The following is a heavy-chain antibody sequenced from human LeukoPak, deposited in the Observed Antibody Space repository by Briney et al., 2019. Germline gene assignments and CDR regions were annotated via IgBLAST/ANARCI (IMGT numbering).Heavy chain of an antibody. J-gene: IGHJ5*02. CDR2: INHSGST. CDR3: ARPVEGAMVRGPNVGRGWFDP. CDR1: GGSISSYF. V-gene: IGHV4-34*01. Sequence: SETLSLTCTVSGGSISSYFWSWIRQPPGKGLEWIGEINHSGSTNYNPSLKSRVTISVDTSKNQFSLKLSSVTAADTAVYYCARPVEGAMVRGPNVGRGWFDPWGQGTLVTVSS. D-gene: IGHD3-10*01.